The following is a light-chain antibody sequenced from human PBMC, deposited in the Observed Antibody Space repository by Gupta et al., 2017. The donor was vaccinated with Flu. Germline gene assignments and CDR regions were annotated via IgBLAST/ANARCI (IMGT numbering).Light chain of an antibody. CDR1: QSLLDSNGYND. CDR2: LGS. J-gene: IGKJ5*01. Sequence: PVTPGEPASISCRCSQSLLDSNGYNDLDQYMQGPGQSPQVLIYLGSDRASGVPDRGSGSGSGTDFTLKRRRVEAEDVEVYYCMRALQPQDFGQGTQLEIK. CDR3: MRALQPQD. V-gene: IGKV2-28*01.